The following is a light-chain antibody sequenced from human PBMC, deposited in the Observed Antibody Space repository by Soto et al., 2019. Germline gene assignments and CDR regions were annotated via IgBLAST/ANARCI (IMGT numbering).Light chain of an antibody. CDR2: DVS. V-gene: IGLV2-14*01. CDR3: NSYTTSTTFV. J-gene: IGLJ1*01. Sequence: QSALTQPASVSGSPGQSITISCTGTSSDIGTYNYVSWYQQHPGKAPKLMIYDVSNRPSGVSNRFSGSKSGSTAPLTISGLQAEDEADYYCNSYTTSTTFVFGTGTKVTVL. CDR1: SSDIGTYNY.